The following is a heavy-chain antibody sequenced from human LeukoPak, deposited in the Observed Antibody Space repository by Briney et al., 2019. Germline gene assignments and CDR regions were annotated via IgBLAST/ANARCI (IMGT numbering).Heavy chain of an antibody. V-gene: IGHV5-51*01. CDR2: IYPGDSDT. CDR3: ARLWWEPTHAYYYYGMDV. D-gene: IGHD1-26*01. J-gene: IGHJ6*02. Sequence: LGESLKISCKGSGYSFTSYWIGWVRQMPGKGLEWMGIIYPGDSDTRYSPSFQGQVTISADKPISTAYLQWSSLKASDTAMYYCARLWWEPTHAYYYYGMDVWGQGTTVTVSS. CDR1: GYSFTSYW.